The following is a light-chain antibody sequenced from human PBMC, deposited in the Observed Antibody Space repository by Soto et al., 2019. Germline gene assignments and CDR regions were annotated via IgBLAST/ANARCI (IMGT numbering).Light chain of an antibody. CDR3: VLYMGSGIVI. CDR1: SGSVSTTYY. CDR2: NTN. J-gene: IGLJ2*01. V-gene: IGLV8-61*01. Sequence: QTVVTQEPSFSVSPGGTVTLSCGLNSGSVSTTYYPSWYQQTPGQAPRTLIYNTNTRSSGVPDRFSGFILENKAALTITGAQADYESDYYCVLYMGSGIVIFGGGTKVTVL.